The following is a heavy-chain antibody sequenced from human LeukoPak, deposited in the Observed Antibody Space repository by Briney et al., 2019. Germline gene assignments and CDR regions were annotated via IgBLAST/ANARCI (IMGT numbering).Heavy chain of an antibody. J-gene: IGHJ4*02. CDR3: ARHLDGVDY. V-gene: IGHV4-38-2*01. CDR1: GYSISSGYY. Sequence: SETLSLTCAVSGYSISSGYYWGWIRQPPGKGPEWIGSIYHSGSTYYNPSLKSRVTISVDTSKNQFSLKLSSVTAADTAVYYCARHLDGVDYWGQGTLVTVSS. CDR2: IYHSGST.